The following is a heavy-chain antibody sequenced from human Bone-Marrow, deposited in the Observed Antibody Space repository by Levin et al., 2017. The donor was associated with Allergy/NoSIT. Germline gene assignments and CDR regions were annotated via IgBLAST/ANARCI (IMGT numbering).Heavy chain of an antibody. CDR3: AKSVVPTATTFDY. J-gene: IGHJ4*02. V-gene: IGHV3-30*18. D-gene: IGHD2-2*01. Sequence: GGSLRLSCAASGFSFSSHGMHWVRQAPGKGLEWVAVISYDGSNKYYADSVKGRFTISRDNSKNTLYLQMNSLRPEDTAVYFCAKSVVPTATTFDYWGQGTLVTVSS. CDR2: ISYDGSNK. CDR1: GFSFSSHG.